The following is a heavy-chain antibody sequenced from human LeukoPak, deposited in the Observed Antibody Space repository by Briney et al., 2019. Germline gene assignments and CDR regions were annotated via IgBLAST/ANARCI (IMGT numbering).Heavy chain of an antibody. D-gene: IGHD7-27*01. J-gene: IGHJ4*02. CDR3: AKDGGLWVSAHWGDS. V-gene: IGHV3-23*01. CDR2: ISGSGGST. CDR1: GFTFSSYA. Sequence: PGGSLRLSWAASGFTFSSYAMSWVRQAPGKGLEWVSAISGSGGSTYYADSVKGRFTVSRDNSKNTLFLQMNSLRAEDTAVYYCAKDGGLWVSAHWGDSWGRGTLVTVSS.